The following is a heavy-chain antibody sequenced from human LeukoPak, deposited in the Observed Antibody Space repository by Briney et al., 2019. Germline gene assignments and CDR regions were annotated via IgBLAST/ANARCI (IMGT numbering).Heavy chain of an antibody. Sequence: PGGSLRLSCAASGFTFSSYGMHWVRQAPGKGLEWVAVISYDGSNKYYADSVKGRFTISRDNSKNTLYLQMNSLRAEDTAVYYCAKDGAPEGTMIVVPHFDYWGQGTLVTVSS. V-gene: IGHV3-30*18. CDR3: AKDGAPEGTMIVVPHFDY. CDR2: ISYDGSNK. CDR1: GFTFSSYG. D-gene: IGHD3-22*01. J-gene: IGHJ4*02.